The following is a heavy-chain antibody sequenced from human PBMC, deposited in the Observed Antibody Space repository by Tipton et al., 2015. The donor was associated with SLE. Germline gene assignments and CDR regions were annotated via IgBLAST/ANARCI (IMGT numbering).Heavy chain of an antibody. CDR2: INHSGST. Sequence: TLSLTCAVYGGSFSGYYWSWVRQPPGKGLEWIGEINHSGSTHYNPSLKSRVTISLDTSKNQSSLKLSSVTAADTAVYYCASGIAAAGRRAFDIWGQGTMVTVSS. V-gene: IGHV4-34*01. CDR1: GGSFSGYY. CDR3: ASGIAAAGRRAFDI. J-gene: IGHJ3*02. D-gene: IGHD6-13*01.